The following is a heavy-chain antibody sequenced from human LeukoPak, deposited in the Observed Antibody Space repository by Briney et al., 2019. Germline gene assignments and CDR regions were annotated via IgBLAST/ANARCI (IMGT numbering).Heavy chain of an antibody. CDR3: ARAKYQLPNYYYYYMDV. D-gene: IGHD2-2*01. Sequence: SETLSLTCAVYGGSFSGYYWSWIRQPPGKGLEGIGEINHSGSTNYNPSIKSRVTISVDTSKNQFSLKLSSVSAADTAVYYCARAKYQLPNYYYYYMDVRGKGTTVTVSS. V-gene: IGHV4-34*01. CDR2: INHSGST. CDR1: GGSFSGYY. J-gene: IGHJ6*03.